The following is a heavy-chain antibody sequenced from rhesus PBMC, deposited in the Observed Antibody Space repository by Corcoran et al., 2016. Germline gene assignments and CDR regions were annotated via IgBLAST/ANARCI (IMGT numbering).Heavy chain of an antibody. J-gene: IGHJ6*01. CDR1: GFTFSSYW. D-gene: IGHD2-15*01. Sequence: EVQLVESGGGLAKPGGSLRLSCAASGFTFSSYWMNWVRQTPGKGLEWISVIISDGGTTYYADSVKGRFTISRDNSKNTLSLQMNSLRAEDTAVYYCAKDGGYCSSTYCSSGGYYGLDSWGQGVVVTVSS. CDR2: IISDGGTT. V-gene: IGHV3S42*01. CDR3: AKDGGYCSSTYCSSGGYYGLDS.